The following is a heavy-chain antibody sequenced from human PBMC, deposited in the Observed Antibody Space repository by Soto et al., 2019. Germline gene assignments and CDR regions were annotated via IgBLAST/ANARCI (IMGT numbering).Heavy chain of an antibody. CDR3: ARSQGSRTILEIYYSYYSGMYV. D-gene: IGHD2-2*01. CDR1: GGTFSSYA. Sequence: QVQLVQSGAEVKKPWSSVNVSCKASGGTFSSYAISWVRQDPGPGLELLGGISPIPGTANYAQKFEGRVTITADESTSTDYMELSSLRSDDTSVYYCARSQGSRTILEIYYSYYSGMYVWVQGTTVTVSS. CDR2: ISPIPGTA. V-gene: IGHV1-69*01. J-gene: IGHJ6*01.